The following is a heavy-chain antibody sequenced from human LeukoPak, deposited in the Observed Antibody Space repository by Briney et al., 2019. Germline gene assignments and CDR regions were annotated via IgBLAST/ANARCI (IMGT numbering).Heavy chain of an antibody. V-gene: IGHV4-59*01. CDR2: IHDTRGT. Sequence: SETLSLTCTVSGGSMKNYYWSWIRQPPGKGLEWIGYIHDTRGTNYKPYLKSRVTMSLDTSKNHFSLSPNSVTAADTAVYFCAGGIGYATSPADHLGQGTLVIVSS. D-gene: IGHD6-13*01. CDR1: GGSMKNYY. J-gene: IGHJ5*02. CDR3: AGGIGYATSPADH.